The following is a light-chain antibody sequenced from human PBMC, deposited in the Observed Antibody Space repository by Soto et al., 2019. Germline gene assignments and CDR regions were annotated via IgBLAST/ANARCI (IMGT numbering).Light chain of an antibody. CDR3: QQYGSSPGT. CDR1: QSVGSY. Sequence: EIVLTQSPATLSLSPGERATFSCRASQSVGSYLAWYQQKPGRAPRLLICGASSRATGIPDRFSGSGSGTDFTLTISRLEPEDFAVYYCQQYGSSPGTFGQGTKVDIK. V-gene: IGKV3-20*01. CDR2: GAS. J-gene: IGKJ1*01.